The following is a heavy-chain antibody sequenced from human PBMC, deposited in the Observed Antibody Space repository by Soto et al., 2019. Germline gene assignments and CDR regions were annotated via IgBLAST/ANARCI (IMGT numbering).Heavy chain of an antibody. D-gene: IGHD2-21*02. CDR3: ARGYCGGDCHARDTYYYYGMDV. CDR2: ISSSGSTI. CDR1: GFTFSDYY. J-gene: IGHJ6*02. Sequence: GVSLRLSCAASGFTFSDYYMSWIRQAPGKGLEWVSYISSSGSTIYYADSVKGRFTISRDNAKNSLYLQMNSLRAEDTAVYYCARGYCGGDCHARDTYYYYGMDVWGQGTTVTVSS. V-gene: IGHV3-11*01.